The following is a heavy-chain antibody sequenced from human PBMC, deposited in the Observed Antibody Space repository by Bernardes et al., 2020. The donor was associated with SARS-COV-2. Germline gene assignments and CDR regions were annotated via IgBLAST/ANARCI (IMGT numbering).Heavy chain of an antibody. V-gene: IGHV3-33*01. Sequence: GGSLRLSCAASGFTFSSYGMHWVRQAPGKGLEWVAVIWYDGSNKYYADSVKGRFTISRDNSKNTLYLQMNSLRAEDTAVYYCARGPAAAENYFDYWGQGTLVTVSS. D-gene: IGHD6-13*01. J-gene: IGHJ4*02. CDR2: IWYDGSNK. CDR3: ARGPAAAENYFDY. CDR1: GFTFSSYG.